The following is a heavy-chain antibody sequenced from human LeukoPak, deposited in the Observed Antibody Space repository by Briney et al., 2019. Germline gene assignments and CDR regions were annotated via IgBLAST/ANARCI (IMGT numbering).Heavy chain of an antibody. CDR3: ARGLMNLRWFDP. CDR1: GYTFTSYD. V-gene: IGHV1-8*01. Sequence: ASVKVSCKASGYTFTSYDINWVRQATGQGLEWMGWMSPNSGNTGYAQKFQGRVTMTRNTSISTAYMELSSLRSEDTAVYYCARGLMNLRWFDPWGQGTLVTVSS. CDR2: MSPNSGNT. J-gene: IGHJ5*02.